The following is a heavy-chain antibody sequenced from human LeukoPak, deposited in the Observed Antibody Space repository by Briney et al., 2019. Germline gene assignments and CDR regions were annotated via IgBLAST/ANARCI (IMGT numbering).Heavy chain of an antibody. CDR2: IYYSGIT. J-gene: IGHJ4*02. CDR3: ARGTIAAAGSGTYFDY. CDR1: GGSINGGNYY. D-gene: IGHD6-13*01. Sequence: PSETLSLTCTVSGGSINGGNYYWTWIRQTPGKGLDWIGYIYYSGITNYNPSLKSRVTISFDTSKNQFSLKLSSVTAADTAVYYCARGTIAAAGSGTYFDYWGQGTLVTVSS. V-gene: IGHV4-61*01.